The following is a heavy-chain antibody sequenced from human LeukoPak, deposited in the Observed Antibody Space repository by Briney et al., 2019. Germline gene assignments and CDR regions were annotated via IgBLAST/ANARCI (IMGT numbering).Heavy chain of an antibody. D-gene: IGHD3-10*01. V-gene: IGHV1-18*04. CDR2: ISVYNGNT. Sequence: ASVKVSCKASGYIFTGYYMHWVRQAPGQGLEWMGWISVYNGNTNYVQKLQGRLAMTTDTSTSTAYMELRSLRSDDTAVYYCARPRFPYYRLSGADYYYMDVWGKGTTVTVSS. J-gene: IGHJ6*03. CDR3: ARPRFPYYRLSGADYYYMDV. CDR1: GYIFTGYY.